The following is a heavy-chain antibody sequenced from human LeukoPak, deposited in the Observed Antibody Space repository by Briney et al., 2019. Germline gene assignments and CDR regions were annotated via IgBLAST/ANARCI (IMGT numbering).Heavy chain of an antibody. J-gene: IGHJ4*02. CDR3: ARDFFYYDSSGYLGNFDY. CDR1: GFTFSSYG. D-gene: IGHD3-22*01. Sequence: GTSLRLSCAASGFTFSSYGMHWVRQAPGKGLGWVAVVSYSGDNKYYADSVKGRFTISRDNSKNTLYLQMNSLRAEDTAVYYCARDFFYYDSSGYLGNFDYWGQGTLVTVSS. V-gene: IGHV3-30*03. CDR2: VSYSGDNK.